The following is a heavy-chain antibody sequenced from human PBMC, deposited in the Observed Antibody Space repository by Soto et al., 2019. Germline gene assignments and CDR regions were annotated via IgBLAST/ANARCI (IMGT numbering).Heavy chain of an antibody. V-gene: IGHV3-23*01. D-gene: IGHD3-9*01. Sequence: PGGSLRLSCAASGFTFSSYAMSWVRQAPGKGLEWVSAISGSGGSTYYADSVKGRFTISRDNSKNTLYLQMNSLRAEDTAVYYCAKKGYFEWLLSGVDVWGQGNTVTVSS. J-gene: IGHJ6*02. CDR1: GFTFSSYA. CDR3: AKKGYFEWLLSGVDV. CDR2: ISGSGGST.